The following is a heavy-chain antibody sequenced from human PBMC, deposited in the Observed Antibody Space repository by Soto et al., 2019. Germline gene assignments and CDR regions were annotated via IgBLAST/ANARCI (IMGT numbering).Heavy chain of an antibody. Sequence: TGGPLRHSCSASGGTFIIYAMHWVRQAPGKGLEYVSAISSNGGSTYYADSVKGRFTISRDNSKNTLYLQMSSLRAEDTAVYYCVKAALRFLEWPNPRFDDWGQGTLVTFSS. V-gene: IGHV3-64D*06. D-gene: IGHD3-3*01. CDR3: VKAALRFLEWPNPRFDD. CDR1: GGTFIIYA. CDR2: ISSNGGST. J-gene: IGHJ4*02.